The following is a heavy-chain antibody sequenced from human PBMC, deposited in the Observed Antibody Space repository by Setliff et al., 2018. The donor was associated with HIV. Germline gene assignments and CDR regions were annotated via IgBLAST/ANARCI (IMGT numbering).Heavy chain of an antibody. CDR1: GGTFSSYA. CDR2: IIPILGIA. J-gene: IGHJ4*02. Sequence: RASVKVSCKASGGTFSSYAISWVRQAPGQGLEWMGGIIPILGIANYAQKFQGRVTITADKSTSTAYMELSSLRSEDTAVYYCARGYSSGWYFDYWGQGTLVTVSS. V-gene: IGHV1-69*10. CDR3: ARGYSSGWYFDY. D-gene: IGHD6-19*01.